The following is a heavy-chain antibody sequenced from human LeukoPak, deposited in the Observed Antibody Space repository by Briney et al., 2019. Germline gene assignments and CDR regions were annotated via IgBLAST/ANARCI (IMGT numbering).Heavy chain of an antibody. CDR2: ISSSSSYI. V-gene: IGHV3-21*01. CDR1: GFTFSSYA. D-gene: IGHD2-2*01. Sequence: PGGSLRLSCAASGFTFSSYAMSWVRQAPGKGLEWVSSISSSSSYIYYADSVKGRFTISRDNAKNSLYLQMNSLRAEDTAVYYCARAYAPYHFDYWGQGTLVTVSS. CDR3: ARAYAPYHFDY. J-gene: IGHJ4*02.